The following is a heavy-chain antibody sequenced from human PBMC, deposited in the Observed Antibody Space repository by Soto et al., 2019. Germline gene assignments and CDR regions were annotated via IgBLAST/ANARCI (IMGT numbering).Heavy chain of an antibody. J-gene: IGHJ4*02. CDR3: ARGRTVRNYADDSSDYFYFFDY. D-gene: IGHD3-22*01. V-gene: IGHV4-59*01. CDR1: GDSISTFY. Sequence: SETLSLTCTVSGDSISTFYWGWMRQSPGKEPEWIGYVYYTGSTNYNPSLKSRVTISVDRSKNQFSLKLTSANAADTAVYYCARGRTVRNYADDSSDYFYFFDYWGQGTQVTVSS. CDR2: VYYTGST.